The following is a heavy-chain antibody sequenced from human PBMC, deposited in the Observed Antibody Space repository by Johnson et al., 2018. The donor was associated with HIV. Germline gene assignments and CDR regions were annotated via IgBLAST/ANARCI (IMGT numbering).Heavy chain of an antibody. Sequence: VQLVESGGGLIQPGGSLRLSCAASGFTVNSNYMSWVRQAPGQGLEWVSVIYSGGSRHYRDSVKGRFTVSRDSSRNTLDLQMNSLTIEDTAVFYCAKTRMGGILDAFDLWGQGTMVIVS. V-gene: IGHV3-66*02. CDR1: GFTVNSNY. D-gene: IGHD3-10*01. J-gene: IGHJ3*01. CDR2: IYSGGSR. CDR3: AKTRMGGILDAFDL.